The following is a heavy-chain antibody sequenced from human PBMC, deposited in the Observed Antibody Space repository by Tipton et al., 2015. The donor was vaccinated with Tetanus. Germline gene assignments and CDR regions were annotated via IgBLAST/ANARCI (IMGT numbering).Heavy chain of an antibody. CDR2: ISHNGST. CDR3: ARNQRWLPYYYAMDV. V-gene: IGHV4-4*02. J-gene: IGHJ6*02. Sequence: TLSLTCAVSGGSISSNYWWSWVRQSPGTGLEWIGEISHNGSTNYNPSLKSRVTISVDKSKNQFSLNVSSVTAADTAVYYCARNQRWLPYYYAMDVWGRGTTVTVSS. CDR1: GGSISSNYW. D-gene: IGHD3-22*01.